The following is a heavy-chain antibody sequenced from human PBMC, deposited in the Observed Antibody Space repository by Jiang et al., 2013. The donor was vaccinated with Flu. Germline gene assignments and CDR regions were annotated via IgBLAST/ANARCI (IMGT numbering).Heavy chain of an antibody. D-gene: IGHD5-18*01. CDR2: ISGSGGST. J-gene: IGHJ6*02. CDR3: AKSVTALYYGLDV. CDR1: GFTFSNYP. V-gene: IGHV3-23*01. Sequence: VQLLESAGGSVQPGGSLRLSCAASGFTFSNYPMTWVRQAPGKGLEWVSTISGSGGSTYYADSVRGRFTISRDNSKNTLYVQMNSLRGEDTAIYYCAKSVTALYYGLDVWGQGTTVTVSS.